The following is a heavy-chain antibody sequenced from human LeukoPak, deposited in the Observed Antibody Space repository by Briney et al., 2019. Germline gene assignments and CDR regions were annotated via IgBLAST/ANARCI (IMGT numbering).Heavy chain of an antibody. CDR1: GFTFDDYA. CDR3: AKDTAFYYDSSVYIDY. CDR2: ISWDGGST. V-gene: IGHV3-43D*03. J-gene: IGHJ4*02. Sequence: GGSLRLSCAAPGFTFDDYAMHWVRQAPGKGLEWVSLISWDGGSTYYADSVKGRFTISRDNSKNSLYLQMNSLRAEDTALYYCAKDTAFYYDSSVYIDYWGQGTLVTVSS. D-gene: IGHD3-22*01.